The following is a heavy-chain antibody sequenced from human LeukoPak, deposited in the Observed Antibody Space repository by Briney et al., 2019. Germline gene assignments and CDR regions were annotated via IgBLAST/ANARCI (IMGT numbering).Heavy chain of an antibody. CDR1: GFTFSTYR. Sequence: PGGSLRLSCAASGFTFSTYRLNWVRQAPGKGLEWVSSISRSSDYMYYANSVKGRFTISRDNAKNSLYLQMNSLRAEDTAVYYCARADCGGDCPPYYYYMDVWGKGTTVTVAS. V-gene: IGHV3-21*01. CDR3: ARADCGGDCPPYYYYMDV. CDR2: ISRSSDYM. J-gene: IGHJ6*03. D-gene: IGHD2-21*01.